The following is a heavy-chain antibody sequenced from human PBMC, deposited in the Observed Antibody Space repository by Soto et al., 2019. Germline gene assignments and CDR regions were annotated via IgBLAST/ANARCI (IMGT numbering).Heavy chain of an antibody. CDR1: GYTFTSYG. V-gene: IGHV1-18*04. J-gene: IGHJ3*02. CDR2: ISAYNGNT. D-gene: IGHD2-21*01. CDR3: ARGDEEETATMVVAFDI. Sequence: ASVKVSCKASGYTFTSYGISWVRQAPGQGLEWMGWISAYNGNTNYAQKLQGRVTMTTDTSTSTAYMELRSLRSDDTAVYYCARGDEEETATMVVAFDIWGQGTMVTVSS.